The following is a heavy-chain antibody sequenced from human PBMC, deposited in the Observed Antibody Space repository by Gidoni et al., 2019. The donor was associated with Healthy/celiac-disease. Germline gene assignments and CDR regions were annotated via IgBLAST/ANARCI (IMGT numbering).Heavy chain of an antibody. V-gene: IGHV3-21*01. CDR3: ARDRGGLLTPSFLVKDGGMDV. CDR2: ISSSSSYI. CDR1: GFTFSSHS. D-gene: IGHD2-15*01. J-gene: IGHJ6*02. Sequence: EVQLVESGGGLVKPGGSLRLSCAASGFTFSSHSMNWVRQAPGQGLEWVSSISSSSSYIYYADSVKGRFTISRDNAKNSLYLQMNSLRAEDTAVYYCARDRGGLLTPSFLVKDGGMDVWGQGTTVTVSS.